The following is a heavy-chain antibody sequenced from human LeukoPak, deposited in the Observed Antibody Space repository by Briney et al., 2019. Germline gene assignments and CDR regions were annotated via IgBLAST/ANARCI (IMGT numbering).Heavy chain of an antibody. D-gene: IGHD4-17*01. CDR2: ISDDGRKK. CDR3: ATIQVPTVPTDY. CDR1: GFTFSDYG. Sequence: GGSRRLSCAASGFTFSDYGIHGVRQAPGKWLEWVTYISDDGRKKYYADSVKGRFTISTDNSKTTMSLEMSSLSGEATDVSSCATIQVPTVPTDYWGQGSLVTVYS. J-gene: IGHJ4*02. V-gene: IGHV3-30*03.